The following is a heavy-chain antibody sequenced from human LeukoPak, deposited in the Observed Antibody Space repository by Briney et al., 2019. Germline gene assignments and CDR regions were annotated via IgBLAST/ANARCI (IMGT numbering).Heavy chain of an antibody. CDR2: LYYSGST. CDR3: ARHAPGIAVAGSGYFQH. CDR1: GGSISSSGYY. D-gene: IGHD6-19*01. V-gene: IGHV4-39*01. J-gene: IGHJ1*01. Sequence: PSETLSLTCTVSGGSISSSGYYWGWIRQPPGKGLEWIGSLYYSGSTYYNPSLKSRVTISVDTSKNQFSLKLSSVTAADTAVYYCARHAPGIAVAGSGYFQHWGQGTLVTVSS.